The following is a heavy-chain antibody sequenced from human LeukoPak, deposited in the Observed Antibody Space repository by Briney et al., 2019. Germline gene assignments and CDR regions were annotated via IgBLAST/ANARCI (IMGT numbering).Heavy chain of an antibody. V-gene: IGHV3-30*02. D-gene: IGHD7-27*01. CDR2: IRYDGSNK. CDR1: GFTFSSYG. J-gene: IGHJ4*02. Sequence: QTGGSLRLSCAASGFTFSSYGMHWVRQAPGKGLEWVAFIRYDGSNKYYADSVKGRFTISRDNSKNTLYLQMNSLRAEDTAVYYCAKDSPSNWVFDYWGQGTLVTVSS. CDR3: AKDSPSNWVFDY.